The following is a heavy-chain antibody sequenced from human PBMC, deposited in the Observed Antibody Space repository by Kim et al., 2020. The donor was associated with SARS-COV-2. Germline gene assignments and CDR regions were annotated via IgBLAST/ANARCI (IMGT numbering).Heavy chain of an antibody. CDR1: GFTFSSYD. CDR2: IGTAGDP. D-gene: IGHD3-10*01. V-gene: IGHV3-13*05. Sequence: GGSLRLSCAASGFTFSSYDMHWVRQATGKGLEWVSAIGTAGDPYYPGSVKGRFTISRENAKNYLYLQMNSLRAGDTAVYYCARSYGSGSGYYFDYWGQGTLVTVSS. CDR3: ARSYGSGSGYYFDY. J-gene: IGHJ4*02.